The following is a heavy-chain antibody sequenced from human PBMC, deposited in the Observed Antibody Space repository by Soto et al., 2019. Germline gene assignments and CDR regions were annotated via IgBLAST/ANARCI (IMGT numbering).Heavy chain of an antibody. J-gene: IGHJ5*02. CDR1: GFSLSNNGEA. V-gene: IGHV2-5*02. CDR2: IYWDDDN. Sequence: QITLKESGPTLGKPTQTLTLTCTFSGFSLSNNGEAVGWFRQSPGKALEWLVLIYWDDDNRYNPTLRTRLSTTKDTSKNQVVLTLTNMDPVDTATYYCARYVATSPAGWFEPWGQGIPVTVSS. D-gene: IGHD3-10*02. CDR3: ARYVATSPAGWFEP.